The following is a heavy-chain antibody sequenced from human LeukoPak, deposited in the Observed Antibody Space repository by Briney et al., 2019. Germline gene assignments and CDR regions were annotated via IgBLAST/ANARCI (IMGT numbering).Heavy chain of an antibody. J-gene: IGHJ3*02. V-gene: IGHV5-51*01. CDR2: IYPRDSDT. CDR3: ARLGYYGSGTFGLPDAFDI. Sequence: GESLKISCRGSGYKFTNYWIAWVRQMPGKGLEWMGIIYPRDSDTRYSPSFQGQVTISADKSISTAYLQWSSLKASDTAMYFCARLGYYGSGTFGLPDAFDIWGQGTMVTVSS. D-gene: IGHD3-10*01. CDR1: GYKFTNYW.